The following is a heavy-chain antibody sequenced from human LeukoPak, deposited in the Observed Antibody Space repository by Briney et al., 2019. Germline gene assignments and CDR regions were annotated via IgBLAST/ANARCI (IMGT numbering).Heavy chain of an antibody. Sequence: ASVKVSCKASGYTFTGYYMHWVRQAPGQGLQWMGWINPNSGGTNYAQKFQGRVTMTRDTSISTAYMDMSSLRSDDTAVYYCARNLWFGESSDAFDMWGQGTMVTVSS. V-gene: IGHV1-2*02. CDR2: INPNSGGT. CDR3: ARNLWFGESSDAFDM. CDR1: GYTFTGYY. J-gene: IGHJ3*02. D-gene: IGHD3-10*01.